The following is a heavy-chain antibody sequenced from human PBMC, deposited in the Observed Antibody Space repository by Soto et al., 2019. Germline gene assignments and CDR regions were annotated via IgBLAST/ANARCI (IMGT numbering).Heavy chain of an antibody. CDR1: GGTFSSYA. D-gene: IGHD3-9*01. J-gene: IGHJ4*02. CDR2: IIPIFGTA. Sequence: QVQLVQSGAEVKKPGSSVKVSCKASGGTFSSYAISWVRQAPGQGLEWVGGIIPIFGTANYAQKFQGRVTITADESTSTAYMELSSLRSEDTAVYYCAHARDYDILTGYYNVPYYFDYWGQGTLVTVSS. CDR3: AHARDYDILTGYYNVPYYFDY. V-gene: IGHV1-69*01.